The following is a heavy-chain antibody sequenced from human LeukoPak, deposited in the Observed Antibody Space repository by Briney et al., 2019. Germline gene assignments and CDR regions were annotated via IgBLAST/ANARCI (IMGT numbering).Heavy chain of an antibody. CDR3: ARLRNYDSSGYYFEIXY. Sequence: GESLRLSCAASGFTFNNYGMSWVRQAPGKGLEWVSVINWNAVRLGYEDSVKGRFTISRDNAKNSLYLQMNSLRAEDTAFYYCARLRNYDSSGYYFEIXYWGQGTLVT. D-gene: IGHD3-22*01. V-gene: IGHV3-20*04. CDR2: INWNAVRL. J-gene: IGHJ4*02. CDR1: GFTFNNYG.